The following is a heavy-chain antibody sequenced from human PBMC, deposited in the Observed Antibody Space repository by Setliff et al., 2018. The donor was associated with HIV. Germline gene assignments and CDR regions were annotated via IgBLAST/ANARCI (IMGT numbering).Heavy chain of an antibody. Sequence: VASVKVSCKTSGGTLSNYVITWVRQAPGQGLGWRGMIIPMYNIPAYAQKFQGRVTFTAEESTSTAYMELSSPSSEDTAVYYCARDQTGVAAAALGGGSASSDEGFDIWGQGTMVTVSS. CDR3: ARDQTGVAAAALGGGSASSDEGFDI. D-gene: IGHD6-13*01. V-gene: IGHV1-69*13. CDR2: IIPMYNIP. J-gene: IGHJ3*02. CDR1: GGTLSNYV.